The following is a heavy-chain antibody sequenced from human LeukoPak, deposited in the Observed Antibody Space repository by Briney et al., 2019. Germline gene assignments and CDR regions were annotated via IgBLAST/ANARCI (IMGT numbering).Heavy chain of an antibody. Sequence: SETLSLTCAVYGGSFSGYYWGWIRQPPGKGLEWIGSIYYSGSTNYNPSLKSRVTISVDTSENQFSLKLSSVTAADTAVYYCARDGYSSGSRYYYYMDVWGKGTTVTVSS. CDR3: ARDGYSSGSRYYYYMDV. D-gene: IGHD6-19*01. J-gene: IGHJ6*03. CDR1: GGSFSGYY. V-gene: IGHV4-34*11. CDR2: IYYSGST.